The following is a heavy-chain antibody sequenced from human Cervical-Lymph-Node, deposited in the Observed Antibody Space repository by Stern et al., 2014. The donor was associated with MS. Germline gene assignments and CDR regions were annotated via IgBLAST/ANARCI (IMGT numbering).Heavy chain of an antibody. CDR1: GFTFSDYY. V-gene: IGHV3-11*01. CDR3: ARDPQRRDGYNFDS. Sequence: VHLVESGGGLVKPGGSLRLSCAASGFTFSDYYMNWIRQAPGKGLEWVAYISGSGGTTHYADSVKGRFTISRDNARNSLDLHMNSLRAEDTAVYYCARDPQRRDGYNFDSWGQGALVTVSS. J-gene: IGHJ4*02. D-gene: IGHD5-24*01. CDR2: ISGSGGTT.